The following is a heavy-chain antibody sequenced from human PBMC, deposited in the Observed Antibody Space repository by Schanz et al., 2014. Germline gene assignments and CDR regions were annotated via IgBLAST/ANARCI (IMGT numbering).Heavy chain of an antibody. CDR3: AKDLLYGAPMPLNHLDY. CDR2: LSGSGGST. CDR1: GFTLSSYA. D-gene: IGHD2-2*01. V-gene: IGHV3-23*04. J-gene: IGHJ4*02. Sequence: EVQLVESGGGLVKPGGSLRLSCAAYGFTLSSYAMHWVRQAPGKGLEWVSALSGSGGSTYYADSVKGRFTISRDNSKNTLYLQMNSLRAEDTAVYYCAKDLLYGAPMPLNHLDYWGQGTLVTVSS.